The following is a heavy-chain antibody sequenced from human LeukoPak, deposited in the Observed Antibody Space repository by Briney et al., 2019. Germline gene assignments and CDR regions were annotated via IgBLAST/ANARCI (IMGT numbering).Heavy chain of an antibody. D-gene: IGHD6-13*01. J-gene: IGHJ4*02. CDR2: IWHDGSNK. Sequence: PGKSLRLSCAASGFTFSSYGMHWVRQAPGKGLEWVAIIWHDGSNKYYADSMKGRFTISRDNSENTLYLQMNSLRADDTAVYFCARVGSSWTFDYWGQGTLVTVSS. V-gene: IGHV3-33*01. CDR1: GFTFSSYG. CDR3: ARVGSSWTFDY.